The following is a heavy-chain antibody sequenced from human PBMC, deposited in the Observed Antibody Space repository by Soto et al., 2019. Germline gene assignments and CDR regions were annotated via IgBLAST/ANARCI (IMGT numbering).Heavy chain of an antibody. CDR2: IIPILGIA. Sequence: QVQLVQSGAEVKKPGSSVKVSCKASGGTFSSYTISWVRQAPGQGLEWMGRIIPILGIANYAQKFQGRVTITADKSTSTAYMELSSLRSEDTAVYYCARGLDYGAHWYFDLWGSGTLVTVSS. CDR1: GGTFSSYT. D-gene: IGHD4-17*01. J-gene: IGHJ2*01. CDR3: ARGLDYGAHWYFDL. V-gene: IGHV1-69*02.